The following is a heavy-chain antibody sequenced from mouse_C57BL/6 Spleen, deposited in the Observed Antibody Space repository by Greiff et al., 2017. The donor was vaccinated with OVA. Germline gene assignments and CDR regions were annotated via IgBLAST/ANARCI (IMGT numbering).Heavy chain of an antibody. V-gene: IGHV1-59*01. J-gene: IGHJ4*01. CDR1: GYTFTSYW. CDR2: IDPSDSYT. Sequence: QVQLQQPGAELVRPGTSVKLSCKASGYTFTSYWMHWVKQRPGQGLEWIGVIDPSDSYTNYNQKFKGKATLTVDTSSSTAYMQLSSLTSEDSAVYYCARSYGSSHYYAMDYWGQGTSVTVSS. CDR3: ARSYGSSHYYAMDY. D-gene: IGHD1-1*01.